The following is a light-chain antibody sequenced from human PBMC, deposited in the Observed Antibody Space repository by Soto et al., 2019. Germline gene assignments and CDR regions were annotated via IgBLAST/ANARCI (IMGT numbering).Light chain of an antibody. Sequence: EMVMTQSPAILSGSQGEKATLXXRASQTVSITYFTWYQQKPGQATRLXXFGASKRATGIPDRFSGSGSWRDFTLTISGLEPEDFAVYYCQQYGSSPLISFGQGTRLDNK. CDR2: GAS. CDR3: QQYGSSPLIS. J-gene: IGKJ5*01. V-gene: IGKV3-20*01. CDR1: QTVSITY.